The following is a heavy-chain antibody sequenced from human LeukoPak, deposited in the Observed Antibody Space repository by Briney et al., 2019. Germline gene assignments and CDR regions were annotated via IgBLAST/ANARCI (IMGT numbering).Heavy chain of an antibody. J-gene: IGHJ4*02. CDR2: IKHDESEK. CDR1: GFSFNSDW. CDR3: TRRLDD. V-gene: IGHV3-7*01. D-gene: IGHD3-16*01. Sequence: GGSLRLSCAASGFSFNSDWMDWVRRAPGKGLEWVANIKHDESEKNYLDTVKGRFTISRDNAQNSLYLQMNGLRVEDTAVYYCTRRLDDWGQGTLVTVSS.